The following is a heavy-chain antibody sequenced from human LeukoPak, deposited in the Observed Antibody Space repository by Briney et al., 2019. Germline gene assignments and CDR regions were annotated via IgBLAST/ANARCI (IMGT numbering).Heavy chain of an antibody. J-gene: IGHJ4*02. CDR3: AKDRGRGYSYGYADY. CDR2: IRYDGSNK. Sequence: GGSLILSFAASGFTFSSYGMHSVHQAPGKGLEWVAFIRYDGSNKSYADSVKGRFTISRHNPNNTLYLQMNSRRAEDTAVYYCAKDRGRGYSYGYADYWGQGTLVTVSS. CDR1: GFTFSSYG. D-gene: IGHD5-18*01. V-gene: IGHV3-30*02.